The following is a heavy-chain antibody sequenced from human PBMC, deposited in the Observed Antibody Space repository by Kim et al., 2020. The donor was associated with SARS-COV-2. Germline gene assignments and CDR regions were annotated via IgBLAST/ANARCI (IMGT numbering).Heavy chain of an antibody. CDR1: GGSISSYY. CDR2: IYYSGST. CDR3: ARARYGSGSYPYYFDY. Sequence: SETLSLTCTVSGGSISSYYWSWIRQPPGKGLEWIGYIYYSGSTNYNPSLKSRVTISVDTSKNQFSLKLSSVTAADTAVYYCARARYGSGSYPYYFDYWGQGTLVTVSS. D-gene: IGHD3-10*01. V-gene: IGHV4-59*13. J-gene: IGHJ4*02.